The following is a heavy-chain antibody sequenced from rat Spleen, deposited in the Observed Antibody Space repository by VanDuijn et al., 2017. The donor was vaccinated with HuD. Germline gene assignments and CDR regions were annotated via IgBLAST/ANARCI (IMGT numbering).Heavy chain of an antibody. CDR3: ARHLREASGVMDA. D-gene: IGHD4-3*01. Sequence: QVQLKESGPGLVQPSQTLSLTCTVSGFSLTSNTVHWVRQPPGKGLEWMGVIWTGGGTAYNSLLKSRLSISRDTSKSQVLLKMNSLQAEDTGTYYCARHLREASGVMDAWGQGASVTVSS. CDR1: GFSLTSNT. CDR2: IWTGGGT. J-gene: IGHJ4*01. V-gene: IGHV2-1*01.